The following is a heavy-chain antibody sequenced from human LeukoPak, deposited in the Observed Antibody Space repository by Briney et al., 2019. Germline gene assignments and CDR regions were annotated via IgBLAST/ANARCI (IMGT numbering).Heavy chain of an antibody. CDR1: GYTFTSYG. CDR3: ARGYCSSTSCYFDYYYYYGMDV. Sequence: ASVKVSCKASGYTFTSYGISWVRQAPGQGLEWMGRIIPILGIANYAQKFQGRVTITADKSTSTAYMELSSLRSEDTAVYYCARGYCSSTSCYFDYYYYYGMDVWGQGTTVTVSS. D-gene: IGHD2-2*01. J-gene: IGHJ6*02. V-gene: IGHV1-69*04. CDR2: IIPILGIA.